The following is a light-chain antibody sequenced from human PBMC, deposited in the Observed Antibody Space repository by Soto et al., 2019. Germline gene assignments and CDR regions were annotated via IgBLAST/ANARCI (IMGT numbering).Light chain of an antibody. CDR3: QVWDSSSDHPGCV. CDR1: NIGSKS. V-gene: IGLV3-21*04. Sequence: SYELTQPPSVSVAPGKTARITCGGNNIGSKSVHWYQQKPGQAPVLVIYYDSDRPSGIPERFSGSNSGNTATLTISRVEAGDEADYYCQVWDSSSDHPGCVFGGGTKLTVL. J-gene: IGLJ3*02. CDR2: YDS.